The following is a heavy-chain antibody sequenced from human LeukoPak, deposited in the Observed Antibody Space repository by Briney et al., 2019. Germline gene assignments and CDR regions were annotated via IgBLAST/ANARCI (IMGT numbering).Heavy chain of an antibody. D-gene: IGHD6-6*01. CDR3: ARDSGSSSSPPFDY. Sequence: GESLKISCQGSGYNFAIYYIAWVRQVPGKGLEWVGVIFPGNSDTRYSPSFQGQVTISADKSISTAYLQWSSLKASDTAMYYCARDSGSSSSPPFDYWGQGTLVTVSS. CDR1: GYNFAIYY. J-gene: IGHJ4*02. V-gene: IGHV5-51*01. CDR2: IFPGNSDT.